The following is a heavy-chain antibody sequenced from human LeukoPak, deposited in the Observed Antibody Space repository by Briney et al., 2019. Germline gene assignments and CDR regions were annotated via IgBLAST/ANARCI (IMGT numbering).Heavy chain of an antibody. CDR1: GGTFSSYA. V-gene: IGHV1-69*13. J-gene: IGHJ4*02. CDR2: IIPIFGTA. Sequence: GASVKVSCKASGGTFSSYAISWVRQAPGQGLEWMGGIIPIFGTANYAQKFQGRVTITADESTSTAYMELSSLRSEDTAVYYCARGVTGYSSGWQTLPADYWGQGTLVTVSS. CDR3: ARGVTGYSSGWQTLPADY. D-gene: IGHD6-19*01.